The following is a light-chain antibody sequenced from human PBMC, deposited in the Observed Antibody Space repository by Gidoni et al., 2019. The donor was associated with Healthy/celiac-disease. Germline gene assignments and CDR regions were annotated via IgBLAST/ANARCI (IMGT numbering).Light chain of an antibody. CDR2: EGS. Sequence: QSALTQPASVSGSPGPSINISCTGTSSYVGSYNLVSWYQQHPGKAPKLMIYEGSKRPSGVSNRFSGSKSGNTASLTISGLQAEDEADYYCCSYAGSSTFYVFGTGTKVTVL. CDR1: SSYVGSYNL. CDR3: CSYAGSSTFYV. V-gene: IGLV2-23*01. J-gene: IGLJ1*01.